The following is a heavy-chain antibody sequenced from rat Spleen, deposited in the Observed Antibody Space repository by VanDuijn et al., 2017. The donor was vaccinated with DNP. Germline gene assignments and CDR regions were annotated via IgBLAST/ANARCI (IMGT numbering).Heavy chain of an antibody. CDR2: ISYEGSRT. V-gene: IGHV5-22*01. J-gene: IGHJ2*01. CDR3: ARQGTQQYFDY. Sequence: EVQLVESGGGLVQPGWSLKLSCAPSGFTFSDFYMAWVRQAPQKGLEWVASISYEGSRTFYGDSVKGRFTISRDNAKNTLYLQMNSLRSEDTAHYYCARQGTQQYFDYWCKGVMVTVSS. CDR1: GFTFSDFY. D-gene: IGHD3-1*01.